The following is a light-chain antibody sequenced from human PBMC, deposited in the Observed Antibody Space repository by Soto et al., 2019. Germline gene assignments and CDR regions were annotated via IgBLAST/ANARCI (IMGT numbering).Light chain of an antibody. CDR2: GVY. V-gene: IGKV3D-15*01. Sequence: EIVMTQSPTILSVSPGERATLSCRASQSVSSNLAWYQQKPGQPPRLLVYGVYTRAPGTPARFSCSGSGTEFTLTLSSLQSEDSSGYYCQQYDKWPTRTFGQGTKVEVK. CDR3: QQYDKWPTRT. CDR1: QSVSSN. J-gene: IGKJ1*01.